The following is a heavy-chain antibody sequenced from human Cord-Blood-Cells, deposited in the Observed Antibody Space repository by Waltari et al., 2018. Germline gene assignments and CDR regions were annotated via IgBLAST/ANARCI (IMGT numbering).Heavy chain of an antibody. Sequence: EVQLVESGGGLVQPGGSLRLSCAASGFTFSSYGLSWVRQAPGKGLEWVANIKQDGSEKYYVDSVKGRFTISRDNAKNSLYLQMNSLRAEDTAVYYCARDEGLGDFDYWGQGTLVTVSS. CDR2: IKQDGSEK. J-gene: IGHJ4*02. D-gene: IGHD3-16*01. V-gene: IGHV3-7*01. CDR1: GFTFSSYG. CDR3: ARDEGLGDFDY.